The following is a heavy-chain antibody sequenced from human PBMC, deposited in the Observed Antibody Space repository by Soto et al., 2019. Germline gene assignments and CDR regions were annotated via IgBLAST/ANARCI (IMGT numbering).Heavy chain of an antibody. J-gene: IGHJ4*02. CDR1: GGSISSGGYY. D-gene: IGHD3-9*01. CDR3: ARSYYDILTGYLFDY. CDR2: IYYSGST. V-gene: IGHV4-31*03. Sequence: SETLSLTCTVSGGSISSGGYYWSWIRQNPGKGLEWIGYIYYSGSTYYNPSLKSRVTISVDTSKNQFSLKLSSVTAADTAVYYCARSYYDILTGYLFDYWGQGTLVTVSS.